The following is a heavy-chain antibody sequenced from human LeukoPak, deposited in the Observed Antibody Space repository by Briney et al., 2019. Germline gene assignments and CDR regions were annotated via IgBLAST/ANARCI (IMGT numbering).Heavy chain of an antibody. J-gene: IGHJ5*02. CDR2: IYYSGST. D-gene: IGHD4-17*01. V-gene: IGHV4-39*07. CDR3: ARSPQGTATTANWLDP. Sequence: PSETLSLTCTVSGGSISSSSYYWGWIRQPPGKGLEWIGSIYYSGSTYYNPSLKSRVIVSLDTSKNQFSLNLISVTAADTAVYYCARSPQGTATTANWLDPWGQGTLVTVSS. CDR1: GGSISSSSYY.